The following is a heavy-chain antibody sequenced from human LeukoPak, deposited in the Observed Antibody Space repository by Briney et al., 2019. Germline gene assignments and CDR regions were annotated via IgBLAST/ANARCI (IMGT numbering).Heavy chain of an antibody. CDR2: IRAYNGNT. CDR1: GYTFTTYG. CDR3: ARDLGAAGTLSFFDY. J-gene: IGHJ4*02. D-gene: IGHD6-13*01. V-gene: IGHV1-18*04. Sequence: EASVKVSCKASGYTFTTYGITWGRQAPGQGLEWMGWIRAYNGNTNYTQKFQGRVTMTTDTSTSTAYMELRSLRSDDTAVYYCARDLGAAGTLSFFDYWGQGTLVTVSS.